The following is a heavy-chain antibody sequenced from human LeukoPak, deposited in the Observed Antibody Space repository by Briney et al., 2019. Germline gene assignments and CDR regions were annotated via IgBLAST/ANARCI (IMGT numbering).Heavy chain of an antibody. V-gene: IGHV4-30-4*08. J-gene: IGHJ4*02. CDR1: GDSISSGDYY. CDR2: IYYSGNT. Sequence: SETLSLTCTVSGDSISSGDYYWSWIRQPPGKGLEWIGYIYYSGNTYYNPSLQSRVTISVDTSKNQFSLNLSSVTAADTAVFYCARGHDYFDYWGQGTLATVSS. CDR3: ARGHDYFDY.